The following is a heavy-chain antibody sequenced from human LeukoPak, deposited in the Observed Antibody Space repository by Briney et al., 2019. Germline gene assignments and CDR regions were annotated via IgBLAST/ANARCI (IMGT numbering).Heavy chain of an antibody. CDR1: GGSIISNTYY. Sequence: SETLSLTCTVSGGSIISNTYYWAWIRQPPGKGLEWIGGISYGGGIYYNPSLKSRVTISVDTSKNQFSLKLSSVTAADTAVYYCARHEGMVAASFDYWGQGTLVTVSS. V-gene: IGHV4-39*01. D-gene: IGHD2-15*01. CDR3: ARHEGMVAASFDY. CDR2: ISYGGGI. J-gene: IGHJ4*02.